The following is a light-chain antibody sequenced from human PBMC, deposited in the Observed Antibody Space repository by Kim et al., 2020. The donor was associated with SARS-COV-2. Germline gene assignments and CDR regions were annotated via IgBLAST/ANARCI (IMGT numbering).Light chain of an antibody. Sequence: APGKTARITCGGNNIGSKSVHWHQQKPGQAPVLVIYYDSDRPSGIPERFSGSNSGNTATLTISRVEAGDEADYYCQVWDSSSDPVVFGGGTQLTVL. V-gene: IGLV3-21*04. CDR2: YDS. J-gene: IGLJ2*01. CDR1: NIGSKS. CDR3: QVWDSSSDPVV.